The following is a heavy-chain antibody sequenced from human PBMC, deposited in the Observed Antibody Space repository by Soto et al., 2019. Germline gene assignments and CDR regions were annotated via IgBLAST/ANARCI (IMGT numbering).Heavy chain of an antibody. D-gene: IGHD6-13*01. CDR3: ARNFAAVDY. CDR1: GYTFTNSY. CDR2: LNPNGGST. V-gene: IGHV1-46*01. J-gene: IGHJ4*02. Sequence: QVQLVQSGAEVKKPGASVKVSCKASGYTFTNSYIHWVRQAPGQGLEWMALLNPNGGSTNYAQNFQGRVTVTRDTSTSTVYMALTSLTSEDTAVYYCARNFAAVDYWGQGTLVTVSS.